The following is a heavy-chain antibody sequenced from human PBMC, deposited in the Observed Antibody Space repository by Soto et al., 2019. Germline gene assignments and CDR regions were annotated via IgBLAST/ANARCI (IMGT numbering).Heavy chain of an antibody. D-gene: IGHD2-2*02. V-gene: IGHV1-2*02. CDR1: GYTFSGYY. Sequence: ASVKVSCKASGYTFSGYYIHWLRQAPGQGLEWMGWINPNSGGTNYAQKFQGRVTVTRDTPTSTAYVELSRLTSDDTAVYYCARSLTEGYCTITGCYTRPLYGMDVWGQGTTVTVSS. J-gene: IGHJ6*02. CDR2: INPNSGGT. CDR3: ARSLTEGYCTITGCYTRPLYGMDV.